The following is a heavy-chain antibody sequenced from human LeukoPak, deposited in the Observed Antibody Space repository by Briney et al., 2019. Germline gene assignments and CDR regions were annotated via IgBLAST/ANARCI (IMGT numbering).Heavy chain of an antibody. V-gene: IGHV3-48*01. J-gene: IGHJ3*02. CDR3: ASQLGDASDI. D-gene: IGHD6-13*01. CDR1: GFTFSSYS. CDR2: ISSSGSTI. Sequence: GGSLRLSCAASGFTFSSYSMNWVRQAPGKGLEWVSHISSSGSTIYYADSVKGRFTISRDNGKNSLYLQMNSLRAEDTAVYYFASQLGDASDIWGQGKMVTVSS.